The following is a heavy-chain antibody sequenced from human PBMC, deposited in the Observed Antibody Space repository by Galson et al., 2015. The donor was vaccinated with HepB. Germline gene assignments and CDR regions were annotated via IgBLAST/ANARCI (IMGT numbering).Heavy chain of an antibody. CDR1: GFTFSNAW. D-gene: IGHD6-6*01. V-gene: IGHV3-15*01. Sequence: SLRLSCAASGFTFSNAWMSWVRQAPGKGLEWVGRIKSKTDGGTTDYAAPVKGRFTISRDDSKNTLYLQMNSLKTEDTAVYYCTTDVVIAARRARGYYYYGMDVWGQGTTVTVSS. CDR3: TTDVVIAARRARGYYYYGMDV. J-gene: IGHJ6*02. CDR2: IKSKTDGGTT.